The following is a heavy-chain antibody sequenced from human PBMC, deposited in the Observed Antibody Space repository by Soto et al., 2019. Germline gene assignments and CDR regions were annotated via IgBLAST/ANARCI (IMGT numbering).Heavy chain of an antibody. J-gene: IGHJ4*02. CDR3: ARTGYYDYYFDY. V-gene: IGHV3-30-3*01. CDR2: ISYDGSNK. CDR1: GFTFSSYA. D-gene: IGHD3-9*01. Sequence: VQLVESGGGVVQPGRSLRLSCAASGFTFSSYAMHWVRQAPGKGLEWVAVISYDGSNKYYADSVKGRFTISRDNSKNTLYLQMNSLRAEDTAVYYCARTGYYDYYFDYWGQGTLVTVSS.